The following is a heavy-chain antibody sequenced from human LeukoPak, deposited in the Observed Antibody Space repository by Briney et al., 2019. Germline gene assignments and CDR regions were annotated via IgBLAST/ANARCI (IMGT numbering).Heavy chain of an antibody. CDR3: ARDKQHSYGRYFDH. D-gene: IGHD5-18*01. Sequence: PSETLPLTCTVSAGSISTYHWNWIRMSPEKGLEWIGYMQSTGNSHYNPSFKSRVTISVDMSRNQIVLYLSSVTAADTAVYFCARDKQHSYGRYFDHWGQGILVTVSS. CDR1: AGSISTYH. J-gene: IGHJ4*02. CDR2: MQSTGNS. V-gene: IGHV4-59*01.